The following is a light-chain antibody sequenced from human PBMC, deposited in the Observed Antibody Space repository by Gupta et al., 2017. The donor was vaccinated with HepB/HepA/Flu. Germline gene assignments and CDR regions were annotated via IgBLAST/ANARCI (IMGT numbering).Light chain of an antibody. CDR1: QSVSSY. V-gene: IGKV3-11*01. CDR3: QQSSNWPLIT. CDR2: DAS. J-gene: IGKJ5*01. Sequence: EIVLTQSPATLSLSPGERATLSCRANQSVSSYLAWYQQKPGQAPRLLIYDASNRDTGIPARFSGSGSGKDLTLTISSREQEDFAVYYCQQSSNWPLITFGQGTRLDI.